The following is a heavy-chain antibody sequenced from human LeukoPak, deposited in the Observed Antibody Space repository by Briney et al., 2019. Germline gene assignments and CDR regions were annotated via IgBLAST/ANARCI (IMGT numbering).Heavy chain of an antibody. D-gene: IGHD3-10*01. V-gene: IGHV1-24*01. CDR1: GYTLTELS. CDR2: FDPEDGET. Sequence: GASVKVSCKVSGYTLTELSMHWVRQAPGKGLEWMGGFDPEDGETIYAQKFQGRVTMTEDTSTDTAYMELSSLRSEDTAVYYCATQRSGSYYKGAFDIWGQGIMVTVSS. CDR3: ATQRSGSYYKGAFDI. J-gene: IGHJ3*02.